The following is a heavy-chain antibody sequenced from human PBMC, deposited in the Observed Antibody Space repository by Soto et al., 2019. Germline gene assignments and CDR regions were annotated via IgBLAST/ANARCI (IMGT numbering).Heavy chain of an antibody. CDR2: ISGSGGST. Sequence: EVQLLESGGGLVQPGGSLRLSCAASGFTFSSYAMSLVRQAPGKGLEWVSAISGSGGSTYYADSVKGRVTISRDNSKNTLYLQMNSLRAEDTAVYYCAKGGDNSLRYFDWLLSSIDYWGQGTLVTVSS. J-gene: IGHJ4*02. D-gene: IGHD3-9*01. CDR1: GFTFSSYA. V-gene: IGHV3-23*01. CDR3: AKGGDNSLRYFDWLLSSIDY.